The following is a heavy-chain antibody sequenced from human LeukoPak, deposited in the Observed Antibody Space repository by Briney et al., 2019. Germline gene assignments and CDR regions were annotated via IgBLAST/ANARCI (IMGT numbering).Heavy chain of an antibody. CDR1: GFKFSSYG. J-gene: IGHJ6*03. Sequence: GGSLRLSCAASGFKFSSYGMHWVRQAPGKGLEWVTFIQYDGSNKYYADSVKGRFTISRDNSKNTLYLQMNSLRAEDAAVYYCARRGIATDYYYYYMDVWGKGTTVTISS. CDR2: IQYDGSNK. CDR3: ARRGIATDYYYYYMDV. D-gene: IGHD6-13*01. V-gene: IGHV3-30*02.